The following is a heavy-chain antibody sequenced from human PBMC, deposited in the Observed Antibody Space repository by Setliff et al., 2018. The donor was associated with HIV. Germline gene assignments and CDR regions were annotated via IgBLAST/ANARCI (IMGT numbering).Heavy chain of an antibody. CDR3: ARDQGFWSGFTYNYYMDV. CDR1: GYNFTSNG. Sequence: VKVSCKASGYNFTSNGISWVRQAPGQGLEWMGRISASKGNTKYTQDFQGRVTMTTDTSTSTVYMELRSLRSDDTAVYYCARDQGFWSGFTYNYYMDVWGKGTTVTVSS. CDR2: ISASKGNT. J-gene: IGHJ6*03. V-gene: IGHV1-18*01. D-gene: IGHD3-3*01.